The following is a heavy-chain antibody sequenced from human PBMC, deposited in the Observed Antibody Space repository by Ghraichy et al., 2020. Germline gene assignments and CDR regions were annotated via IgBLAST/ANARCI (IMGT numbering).Heavy chain of an antibody. CDR1: GGSIRSNY. CDR2: FDYSGST. J-gene: IGHJ3*02. CDR3: ARLRSLLAGYDGFDI. V-gene: IGHV4-59*05. D-gene: IGHD6-19*01. Sequence: SETLSLTCTVSGGSIRSNYWSWIRQPPGKGLEWIASFDYSGSTYYNPSLKSRVTISVDTSMNQFSLRLSSVTAADTAVYYCARLRSLLAGYDGFDIWGQGTMVTVSS.